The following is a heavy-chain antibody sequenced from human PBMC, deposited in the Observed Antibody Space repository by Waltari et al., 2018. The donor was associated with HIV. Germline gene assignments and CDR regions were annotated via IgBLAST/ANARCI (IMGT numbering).Heavy chain of an antibody. J-gene: IGHJ4*02. CDR2: IIPRFITT. CDR1: GDTFSTYA. D-gene: IGHD3-10*01. CDR3: GYYGSGSYYLGIDY. V-gene: IGHV1-69*01. Sequence: QVQLVQSGAEVKKPGSSVKVSCKVSGDTFSTYAVTWVRRAPGQGLEWMGGIIPRFITTQYAQRFQGRVTITADESTRTVYMELSSLTFEDTAIYYCGYYGSGSYYLGIDYWGQGTLVTVSS.